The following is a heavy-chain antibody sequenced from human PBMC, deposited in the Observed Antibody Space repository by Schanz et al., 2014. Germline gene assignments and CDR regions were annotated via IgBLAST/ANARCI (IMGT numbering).Heavy chain of an antibody. CDR3: ARGYGDSPTDS. J-gene: IGHJ4*02. Sequence: QVQVVQSGAEVKKPGASVKVSCKASGYTFTDYGVIWVRQAPGQGLEWMGMINPSGGSTTYAQKFQGRVTMTRDTSTSTVYMELSSLRSEDTAVYYCARGYGDSPTDSWGPGALVTVSS. CDR1: GYTFTDYG. CDR2: INPSGGST. D-gene: IGHD4-17*01. V-gene: IGHV1-46*01.